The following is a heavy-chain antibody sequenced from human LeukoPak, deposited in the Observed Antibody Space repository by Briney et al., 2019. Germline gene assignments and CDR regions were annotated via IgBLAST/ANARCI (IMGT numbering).Heavy chain of an antibody. J-gene: IGHJ4*02. Sequence: GGSLRLSCAASGFTFSSYGMHWVRQAPGKGLERVAVIWYDGNNKNYADSVKGRFTISRDNSKNTLYLQMNSLRAADTAVYYCAKDQNSGYYFDYWGQGTLVTVSS. CDR1: GFTFSSYG. D-gene: IGHD3-22*01. CDR3: AKDQNSGYYFDY. V-gene: IGHV3-33*06. CDR2: IWYDGNNK.